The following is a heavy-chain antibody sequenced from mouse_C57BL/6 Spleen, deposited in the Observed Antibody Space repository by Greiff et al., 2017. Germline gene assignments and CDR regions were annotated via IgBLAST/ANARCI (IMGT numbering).Heavy chain of an antibody. V-gene: IGHV5-17*01. CDR2: ISSGSSTI. J-gene: IGHJ4*01. D-gene: IGHD2-5*01. Sequence: EVKVVESGGGLVKPGGSLKLSCAASGFTFSDYGMHWVRQAPEKGLEWVAYISSGSSTIYYADTVKGRFTISRDNAKNTLFLQMTSLRSEDTAMYYGARILYSNYAMDYWGQGTSVTVSS. CDR3: ARILYSNYAMDY. CDR1: GFTFSDYG.